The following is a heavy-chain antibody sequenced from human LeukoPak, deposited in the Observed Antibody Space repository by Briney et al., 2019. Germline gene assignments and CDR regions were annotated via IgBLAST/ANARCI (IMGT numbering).Heavy chain of an antibody. J-gene: IGHJ3*02. Sequence: ASVKVSCKASGYTFTGYYMHWVRQAPGQGLEWMGWISAYNGNTNYAENFQGRSTMTRDTSISTAYMELSRLRSDDTAVYYCAREAVAGTDAFDIWGQGTMVTVSS. CDR3: AREAVAGTDAFDI. V-gene: IGHV1-2*02. D-gene: IGHD6-19*01. CDR2: ISAYNGNT. CDR1: GYTFTGYY.